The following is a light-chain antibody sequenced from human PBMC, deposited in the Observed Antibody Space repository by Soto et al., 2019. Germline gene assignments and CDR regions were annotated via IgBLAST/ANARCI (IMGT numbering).Light chain of an antibody. CDR2: GNS. J-gene: IGLJ2*01. CDR1: RSNIGAGYD. Sequence: QSVLTQPPSVSGAPGQRVTISCTGSRSNIGAGYDVHWYQQLPGTAPKLLIYGNSNRPSAVPDRFSGSKSGTSASLAITGLQAEDEADYYCQSYDSSLSRVFGGGTKLTVL. V-gene: IGLV1-40*01. CDR3: QSYDSSLSRV.